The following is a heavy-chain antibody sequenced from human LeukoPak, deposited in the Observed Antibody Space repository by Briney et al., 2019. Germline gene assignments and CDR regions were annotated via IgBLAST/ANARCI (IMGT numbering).Heavy chain of an antibody. CDR2: IYYSGST. V-gene: IGHV4-59*01. CDR1: VGSINSYY. D-gene: IGHD3-9*01. CDR3: ARLTGYSSEGWFER. J-gene: IGHJ5*02. Sequence: KPSETLSLTCTVSVGSINSYYCSWIRQPPGKGLEWIGYIYYSGSTNYNPSLKSRVTISVHTSKNQFSLKLSSVTAADTAVYYCARLTGYSSEGWFERWGEGTLVTVSS.